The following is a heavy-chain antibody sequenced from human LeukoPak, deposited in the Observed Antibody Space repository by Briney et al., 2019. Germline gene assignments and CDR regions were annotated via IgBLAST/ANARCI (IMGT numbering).Heavy chain of an antibody. D-gene: IGHD5-24*01. V-gene: IGHV3-30*02. CDR1: GFTFSSYG. Sequence: PGGSLRLSCAASGFTFSSYGMHWLRQSPGKGLEWVAFIWYDGSNKYYADSMKGRFTISRDNSKNSLYLQMNSLRTEDTAVYYCAKNQMRDWFGPWGQGTLVTVSS. CDR2: IWYDGSNK. J-gene: IGHJ5*02. CDR3: AKNQMRDWFGP.